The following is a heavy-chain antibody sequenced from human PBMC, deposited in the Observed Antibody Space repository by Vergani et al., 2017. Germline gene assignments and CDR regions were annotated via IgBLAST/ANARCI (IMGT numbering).Heavy chain of an antibody. CDR3: AKDAIAARPDGLYYYYMDV. J-gene: IGHJ6*03. CDR2: ISYDGSNK. CDR1: GFTFSSYG. Sequence: QVQLVESGGGVVQPGRSLRLSCAASGFTFSSYGMHWVRQAPGKGLEWLAVISYDGSNKYYADSVKGRFTISRDNSKNTLYLQMNSLRAEDTAVYYCAKDAIAARPDGLYYYYMDVWGKGTTVTVSS. D-gene: IGHD6-6*01. V-gene: IGHV3-30*18.